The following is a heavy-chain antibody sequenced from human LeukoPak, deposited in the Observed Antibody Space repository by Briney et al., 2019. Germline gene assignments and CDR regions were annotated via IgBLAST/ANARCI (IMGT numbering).Heavy chain of an antibody. D-gene: IGHD3-22*01. CDR2: IYYSGNT. V-gene: IGHV4-59*01. CDR3: ARDPSGYFNY. Sequence: SETLSLTCTVSGVSISGSYWSWIRQPPGKGLEWIGYIYYSGNTNYNPSLKSRVTISVDTSRSQFSLKLSSVTAADTAVYYCARDPSGYFNYWGQGTLATVSS. CDR1: GVSISGSY. J-gene: IGHJ4*02.